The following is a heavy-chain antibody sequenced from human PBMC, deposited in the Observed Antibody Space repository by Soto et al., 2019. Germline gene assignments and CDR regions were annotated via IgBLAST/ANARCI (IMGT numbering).Heavy chain of an antibody. V-gene: IGHV4-34*01. CDR2: MSHSGGT. Sequence: QVQLQQWGAGLLKPSETLSLTCAVSGGFVSSGSYYWSWIRQPPGKGLEWIGEMSHSGGTHFNPSLKSRGTLSVDTSKNQFSLKMRSVTAADTALYYCARVERGTATTVVDAFDIWGPGTMVTVSS. CDR1: GGFVSSGSYY. CDR3: ARVERGTATTVVDAFDI. D-gene: IGHD1-1*01. J-gene: IGHJ3*02.